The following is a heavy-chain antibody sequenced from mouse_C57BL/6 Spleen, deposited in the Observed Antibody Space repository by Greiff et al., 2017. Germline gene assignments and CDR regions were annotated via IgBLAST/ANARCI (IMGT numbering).Heavy chain of an antibody. CDR1: GFTFSSYA. CDR2: ISSGGGYI. CDR3: TRVRRGSSYEGYCDV. D-gene: IGHD1-1*01. V-gene: IGHV5-9-1*02. J-gene: IGHJ1*03. Sequence: EVKLVESGEGLVKPGGSLKLSCAASGFTFSSYAMSWVRQTPEKRLEWVAYISSGGGYIYYADTVKGRFTISRDNARNTLYLQMSSLKSEDTAMYYCTRVRRGSSYEGYCDVWGTGTTVTVSS.